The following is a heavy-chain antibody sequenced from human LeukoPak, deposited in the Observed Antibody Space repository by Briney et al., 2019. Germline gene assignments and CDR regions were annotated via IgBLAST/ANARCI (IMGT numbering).Heavy chain of an antibody. D-gene: IGHD3-10*01. V-gene: IGHV3-11*04. J-gene: IGHJ4*02. CDR1: GFTFGDYY. CDR3: ARAGNYYGSGIDY. Sequence: GGSLRLSCAASGFTFGDYYMSWIRQAPGKGLEWISYISPGGITIYYADSVKGRFTISRDNAKNSLSLQVNSLKAEDSAVYFCARAGNYYGSGIDYWGQGTLVTVSS. CDR2: ISPGGITI.